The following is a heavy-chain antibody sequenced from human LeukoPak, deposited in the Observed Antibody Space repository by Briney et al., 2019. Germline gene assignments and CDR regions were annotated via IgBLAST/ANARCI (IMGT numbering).Heavy chain of an antibody. D-gene: IGHD2-21*01. CDR2: IKQDGSEK. V-gene: IGHV3-7*01. J-gene: IGHJ4*02. Sequence: GGSLRLSCAASGFTFSSYWMNWVRQAPGKGLEWVANIKQDGSEKYYVDSVKGRFIISRDNAKNTLYLQMNSLRAEDTAVYYCARDHRGIYSPFDYWGEGTLVTVSS. CDR1: GFTFSSYW. CDR3: ARDHRGIYSPFDY.